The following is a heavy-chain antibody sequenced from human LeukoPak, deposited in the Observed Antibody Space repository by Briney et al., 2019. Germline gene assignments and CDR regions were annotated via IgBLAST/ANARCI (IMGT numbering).Heavy chain of an antibody. Sequence: GESLKISCKGSGYSFTSYWIGWVRQMPGKGLGWMGIIYPGDSDTRYSPSFQGQVTISADKSISTAYLQWSSLKASDTAMYYCARENGYDSSGYSAFDIWGQGTMVTVSS. V-gene: IGHV5-51*01. D-gene: IGHD3-22*01. CDR2: IYPGDSDT. CDR3: ARENGYDSSGYSAFDI. CDR1: GYSFTSYW. J-gene: IGHJ3*02.